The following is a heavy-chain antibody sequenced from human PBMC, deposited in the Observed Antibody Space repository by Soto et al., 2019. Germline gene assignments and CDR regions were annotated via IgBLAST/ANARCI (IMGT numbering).Heavy chain of an antibody. J-gene: IGHJ6*02. V-gene: IGHV4-31*02. CDR2: IYHRGGT. CDR1: GGSISSGGYY. Sequence: QVQLQESGPGLVKPSETLSFTCNVSGGSISSGGYYWSGIRQLPGKGLEWIGYIYHRGGTYYNPALKRRITISVDTSKNQFSLKMTSVTAADTAVYFCARAPGRMMNALRYYYGLDVWGQGTTVTVSS. D-gene: IGHD2-8*01. CDR3: ARAPGRMMNALRYYYGLDV.